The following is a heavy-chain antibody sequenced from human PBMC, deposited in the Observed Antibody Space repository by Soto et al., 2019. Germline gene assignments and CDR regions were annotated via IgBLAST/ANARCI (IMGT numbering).Heavy chain of an antibody. Sequence: PGGSLRLSCAASGFTFSSYGMHWVRQAPGKGLEWVAVIWYDGSNKYYADSVKGRFTISRDNSKNTLYLQMNSLRAEDTAVYYCARDLIWFGEDYYYGMDVWGQGTTVTVSS. CDR1: GFTFSSYG. V-gene: IGHV3-33*01. CDR3: ARDLIWFGEDYYYGMDV. J-gene: IGHJ6*02. D-gene: IGHD3-10*01. CDR2: IWYDGSNK.